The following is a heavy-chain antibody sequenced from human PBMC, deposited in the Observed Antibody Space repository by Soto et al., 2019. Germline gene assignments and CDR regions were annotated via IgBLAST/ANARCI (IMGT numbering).Heavy chain of an antibody. CDR1: GYTFTSYA. D-gene: IGHD4-4*01. CDR2: INAGNGNT. Sequence: GESLKISCKASGYTFTSYAMHWVRQAPGQRLEWMGWINAGNGNTKYSQKFQGRVTITRDTSASKAYMELSSLRSEDTAVYYCARATVTTREDYYYYYYGMDVWGQGTTVTVSS. J-gene: IGHJ6*02. CDR3: ARATVTTREDYYYYYYGMDV. V-gene: IGHV1-3*01.